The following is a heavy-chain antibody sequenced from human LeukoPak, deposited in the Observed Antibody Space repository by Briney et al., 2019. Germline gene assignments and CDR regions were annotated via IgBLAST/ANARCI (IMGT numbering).Heavy chain of an antibody. CDR2: MNPNSGNT. CDR3: ARVAAAGFLSDY. CDR1: GYTFTSYD. D-gene: IGHD6-13*01. V-gene: IGHV1-8*01. J-gene: IGHJ4*02. Sequence: ASVKVSCKASGYTFTSYDINWVRQATGQGLEWMGWMNPNSGNTGYAQKFQGRVTMTRNTSISTAYMELSSLGSEDTAVYYCARVAAAGFLSDYWGQGTLVTVSS.